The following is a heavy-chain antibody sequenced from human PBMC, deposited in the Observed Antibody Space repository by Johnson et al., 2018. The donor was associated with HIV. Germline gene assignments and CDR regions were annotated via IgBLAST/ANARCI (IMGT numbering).Heavy chain of an antibody. D-gene: IGHD3-22*01. Sequence: QVQLVESGGSVVQPGRSLRLSCAASGFTFSSYAMHWVRQAPGKGLEWVAVPAYDGSNRYYADSVKGRFTISRDNSKNSLYLQMNSLGAGDTAVYYCTRSKPRYYDVGPRGAFDIWGQGTVVAVSS. CDR2: PAYDGSNR. V-gene: IGHV3-30*14. CDR3: TRSKPRYYDVGPRGAFDI. CDR1: GFTFSSYA. J-gene: IGHJ3*02.